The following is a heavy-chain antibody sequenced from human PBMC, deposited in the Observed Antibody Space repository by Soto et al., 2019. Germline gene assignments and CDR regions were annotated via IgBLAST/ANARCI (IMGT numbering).Heavy chain of an antibody. CDR2: VYDNGRP. J-gene: IGHJ4*02. V-gene: IGHV4-59*01. CDR1: GGSISVYY. D-gene: IGHD3-9*01. CDR3: ARGVGSSPPRY. Sequence: SETLSLTCTISGGSISVYYWSWIRQSPRQGLEWIGYVYDNGRPYYSPSLKSRVTISADTSKNQISLKLTSATAADTAVSYCARGVGSSPPRYWGRGTLVTVSS.